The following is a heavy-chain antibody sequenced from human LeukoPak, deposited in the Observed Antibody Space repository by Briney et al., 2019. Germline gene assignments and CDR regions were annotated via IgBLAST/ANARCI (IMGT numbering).Heavy chain of an antibody. CDR2: ISGSGGST. V-gene: IGHV3-23*01. Sequence: GGSLRLSCAASGFTFSSYGMTWVRQAPGKGLEWVSGISGSGGSTYYEDSVKGRFTISRDNSKNTLYLQMNSLRAEDTAVYYCAKNSGGTCYSHLDYWGQGTLVTISS. CDR3: AKNSGGTCYSHLDY. J-gene: IGHJ4*02. CDR1: GFTFSSYG. D-gene: IGHD2-15*01.